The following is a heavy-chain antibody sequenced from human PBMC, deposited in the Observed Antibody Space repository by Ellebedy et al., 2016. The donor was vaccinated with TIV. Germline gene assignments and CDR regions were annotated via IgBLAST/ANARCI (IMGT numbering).Heavy chain of an antibody. CDR1: GFSLSTSGVG. D-gene: IGHD5-24*01. V-gene: IGHV2-70*11. CDR3: ARTFNKEMATITRGYYYYGMDV. J-gene: IGHJ6*02. CDR2: IDWDDDK. Sequence: SGPTLVKPTQTLTLTCTFSGFSLSTSGVGVGWIRQPPGKALEWLARIDWDDDKYYSTSLKTRLTISKDTSKNQVVLTMTNMDPVDTATYYCARTFNKEMATITRGYYYYGMDVWGQGTLVTVSS.